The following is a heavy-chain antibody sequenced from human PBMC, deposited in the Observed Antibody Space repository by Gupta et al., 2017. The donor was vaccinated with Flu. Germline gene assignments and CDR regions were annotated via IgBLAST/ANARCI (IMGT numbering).Heavy chain of an antibody. J-gene: IGHJ4*02. CDR1: DDFA. Sequence: DDFAMHWVRQGPGKGLEWVSGISWNSNTIAYADSVKGRFTISRDNAKNSLFLQVNSLRAEDTAFYFCVKDSLSSSWALFDFWGQGTLVTVSS. V-gene: IGHV3-9*01. CDR2: ISWNSNTI. CDR3: VKDSLSSSWALFDF. D-gene: IGHD6-13*01.